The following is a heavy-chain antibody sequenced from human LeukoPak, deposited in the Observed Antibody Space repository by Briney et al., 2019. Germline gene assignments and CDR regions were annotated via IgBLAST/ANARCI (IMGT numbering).Heavy chain of an antibody. CDR3: AREHGGSYRAWFDP. Sequence: GGSLRLSCAASGFTFDDYGMTWVRQAPGKGLEWVSGINWNGGSTGYADSGKGRFTISRDNAKNSLYLQMNSLRAEDTALYYCAREHGGSYRAWFDPWGQGTLVTVSS. D-gene: IGHD1-26*01. J-gene: IGHJ5*02. V-gene: IGHV3-20*04. CDR2: INWNGGST. CDR1: GFTFDDYG.